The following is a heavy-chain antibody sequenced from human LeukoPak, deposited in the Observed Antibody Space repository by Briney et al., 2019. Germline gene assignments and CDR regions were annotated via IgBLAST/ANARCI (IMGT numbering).Heavy chain of an antibody. CDR3: ARGSDYGDYVGGDY. Sequence: ASVKVSCKASGGTFSSYAISWVRQAPGQGLEWMGRIIPIFGTANHAQKFQGRVTITTDESTSTAYMELSSLRSEDTAAYYCARGSDYGDYVGGDYWGQGTLVTVSS. CDR1: GGTFSSYA. D-gene: IGHD4-17*01. J-gene: IGHJ4*02. CDR2: IIPIFGTA. V-gene: IGHV1-69*05.